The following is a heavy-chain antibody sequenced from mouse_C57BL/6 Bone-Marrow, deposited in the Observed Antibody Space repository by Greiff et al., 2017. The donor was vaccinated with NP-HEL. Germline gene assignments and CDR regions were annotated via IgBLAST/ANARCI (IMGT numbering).Heavy chain of an antibody. V-gene: IGHV6-6*01. J-gene: IGHJ3*01. CDR1: GFTFSDAW. Sequence: EVQVVESGGGLVQPGGSMKLSCAASGFTFSDAWMDWVRQSPEKGLEWVAEIRNKANNHATYYAESVKGRFTISRDDSKSSVYLQMNSLRAEDTGIYYCTRGGNYTWFAYWGQGTLVTVSA. D-gene: IGHD2-1*01. CDR3: TRGGNYTWFAY. CDR2: IRNKANNHAT.